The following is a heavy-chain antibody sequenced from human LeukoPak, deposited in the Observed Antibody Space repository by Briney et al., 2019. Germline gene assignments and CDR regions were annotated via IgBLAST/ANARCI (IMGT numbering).Heavy chain of an antibody. V-gene: IGHV3-53*05. CDR2: IYSGGST. CDR1: GLTVSSDY. CDR3: ARNWFDP. J-gene: IGHJ5*02. Sequence: PGGSLRLSCAASGLTVSSDYMSWVRQAPGKGLEWVSVIYSGGSTYYADSVKGRFTISRDKSKNTVYLQMNSLRFEDTAMYYCARNWFDPWGQGTLGTVSS.